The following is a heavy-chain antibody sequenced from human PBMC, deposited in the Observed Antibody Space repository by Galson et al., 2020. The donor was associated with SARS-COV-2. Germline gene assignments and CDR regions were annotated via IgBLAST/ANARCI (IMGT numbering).Heavy chain of an antibody. CDR3: TSRLWYSSSQQPVNYDYGMDV. CDR1: GFTFSGSA. Sequence: TGGSLRLSCAASGFTFSGSAMHWVRQASGKGLEWVGRIRSKANSYATAYAASVKGRFTISRDDSKNTAYLQMNSLKTEDTAVYYCTSRLWYSSSQQPVNYDYGMDVWGQGTTVTVSS. D-gene: IGHD6-6*01. CDR2: IRSKANSYAT. J-gene: IGHJ6*02. V-gene: IGHV3-73*01.